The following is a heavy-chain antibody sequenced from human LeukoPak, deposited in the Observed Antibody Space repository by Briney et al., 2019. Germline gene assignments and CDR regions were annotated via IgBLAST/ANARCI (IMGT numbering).Heavy chain of an antibody. J-gene: IGHJ4*02. D-gene: IGHD1-14*01. Sequence: SETLTLTCTVSGVSISSSNSYWGWIRQPPGKGLEWIGSIYYSGNTYYNPSLKSRVTISVDTSKNQFSLKLSSVTAADTAVYYCARARWYRFDYWGQGTLVTVSS. CDR2: IYYSGNT. V-gene: IGHV4-39*07. CDR1: GVSISSSNSY. CDR3: ARARWYRFDY.